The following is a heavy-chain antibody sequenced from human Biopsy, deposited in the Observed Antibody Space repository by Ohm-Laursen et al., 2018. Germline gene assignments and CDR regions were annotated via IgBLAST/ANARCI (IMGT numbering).Heavy chain of an antibody. D-gene: IGHD3-9*01. J-gene: IGHJ5*02. CDR2: MWSDGINK. Sequence: SLRLSCSALGFAFSYYGLHWVRQAPGKGLQWIAVMWSDGINKNYADSVKGRFTVSRDNSNNVLYLQMSSLGDEDSAVYYCARDDDTTGHYMILNHWGQGTLVTVSS. V-gene: IGHV3-33*01. CDR3: ARDDDTTGHYMILNH. CDR1: GFAFSYYG.